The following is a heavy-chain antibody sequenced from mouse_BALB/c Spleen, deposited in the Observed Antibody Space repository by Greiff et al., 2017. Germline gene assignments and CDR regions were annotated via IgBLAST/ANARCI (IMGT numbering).Heavy chain of an antibody. J-gene: IGHJ3*01. Sequence: VQLQQSGAELARPGASVKLSCKASGYTFTDYYINWVKQRTGQGLEWIGEIYPGSGNTYYNEKFKGKATLTADKSSSTAYMQLSSLTSEDSAVYFCAGVRRAWFAYWGQGTLVTVSA. CDR2: IYPGSGNT. CDR1: GYTFTDYY. CDR3: AGVRRAWFAY. D-gene: IGHD2-14*01. V-gene: IGHV1-77*01.